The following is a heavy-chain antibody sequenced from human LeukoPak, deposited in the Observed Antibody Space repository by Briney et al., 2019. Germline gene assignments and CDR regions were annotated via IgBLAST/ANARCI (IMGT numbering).Heavy chain of an antibody. CDR3: AKDITGRVLAYYYDSSGYYFS. D-gene: IGHD3-22*01. Sequence: GESLRLSCAASGFTFDDYAMHWVRQAPGKGLEWVSLISGDGGSTYYADSVKGRFTISRDNSKNSLYLQMNSLRTEDTALYYCAKDITGRVLAYYYDSSGYYFSWGQGTLVTVSS. CDR2: ISGDGGST. V-gene: IGHV3-43*02. CDR1: GFTFDDYA. J-gene: IGHJ5*02.